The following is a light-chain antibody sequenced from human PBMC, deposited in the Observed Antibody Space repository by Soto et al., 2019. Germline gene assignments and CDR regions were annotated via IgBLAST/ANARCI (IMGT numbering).Light chain of an antibody. CDR1: QSVGSS. CDR3: QQYNNLPPYS. CDR2: GAS. J-gene: IGKJ2*03. Sequence: EIVMTQSPATLSVSPGERATLSCRASQSVGSSLAWYQQKPGQTPRLLIYGASTRAAGIPARFSGSGSGTEFTLTISSLQSEDFAVDYCQQYNNLPPYSFGQGTRLEIK. V-gene: IGKV3-15*01.